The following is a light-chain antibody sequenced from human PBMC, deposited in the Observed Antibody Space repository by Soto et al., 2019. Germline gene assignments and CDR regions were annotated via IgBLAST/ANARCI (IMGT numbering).Light chain of an antibody. CDR2: FAS. CDR3: QQYNKWPLT. V-gene: IGKV3-15*01. Sequence: ILMTQSPATLSVSPGERATLSCRASQSVSNNLAWYQQKPGQAPRLLIYFASTRATGIPARFSGSGSGTEFTLTISSLQSEDFAVYYCQQYNKWPLTFGGGTKVETK. J-gene: IGKJ4*01. CDR1: QSVSNN.